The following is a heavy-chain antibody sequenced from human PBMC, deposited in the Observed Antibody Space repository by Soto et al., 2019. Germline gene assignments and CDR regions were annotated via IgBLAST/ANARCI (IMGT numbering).Heavy chain of an antibody. CDR2: TRNKANSYTT. J-gene: IGHJ6*02. Sequence: GGSLRLSCAASGFTFSDHYMDWVRQAPGKGLEWVGRTRNKANSYTTEYAASVKGRFTISRDDSKNSLYLQMNSLKTEDTAVYYCGKGRSYYYYYGVDVWGQGTTVTVSS. V-gene: IGHV3-72*01. CDR1: GFTFSDHY. CDR3: GKGRSYYYYYGVDV. D-gene: IGHD1-26*01.